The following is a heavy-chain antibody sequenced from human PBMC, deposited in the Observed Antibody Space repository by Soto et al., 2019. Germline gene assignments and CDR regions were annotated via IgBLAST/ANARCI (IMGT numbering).Heavy chain of an antibody. CDR1: GGSISSYY. Sequence: SETLSLTCTVSGGSISSYYWSWIRQPPGKGLEWIGYIYYSGSTNYNPSLKSRVTISVDTSKNQFSLKLSSVTAADTAVYYCAVRFYDFWSGFKVQSMDVWGQGTTVTVSS. CDR2: IYYSGST. D-gene: IGHD3-3*01. CDR3: AVRFYDFWSGFKVQSMDV. V-gene: IGHV4-59*01. J-gene: IGHJ6*02.